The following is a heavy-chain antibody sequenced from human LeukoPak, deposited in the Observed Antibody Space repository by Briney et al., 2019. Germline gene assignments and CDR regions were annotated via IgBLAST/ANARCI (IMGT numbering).Heavy chain of an antibody. D-gene: IGHD3-22*01. CDR3: ARGNLYYYDSSGYYFKFDY. CDR1: GGSFSSYY. J-gene: IGHJ4*02. CDR2: INHSGST. V-gene: IGHV4-34*01. Sequence: SETLSLTCAVYGGSFSSYYWSWIRQPPGKGLEWIGEINHSGSTNYNPSLRRRVTISVDTSKNQFSLKLSSVTAADTAVYYCARGNLYYYDSSGYYFKFDYWGQGTLVTVSS.